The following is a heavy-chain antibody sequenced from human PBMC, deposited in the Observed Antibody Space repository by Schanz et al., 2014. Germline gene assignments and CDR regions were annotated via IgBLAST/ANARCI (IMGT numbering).Heavy chain of an antibody. CDR3: AKDQGSYGSGSYSYFDY. Sequence: VHLVESGGGVVQPGRSLRLSCAASGFTFSAYTMNWVRQAPGKGLEWVSSISSGGRNISYADSVKGRFTISRDNSKNTLYLQMNSLSAEDTAVYYCAKDQGSYGSGSYSYFDYWGQGTLVTVSS. J-gene: IGHJ4*02. CDR1: GFTFSAYT. V-gene: IGHV3-21*04. CDR2: ISSGGRNI. D-gene: IGHD3-10*01.